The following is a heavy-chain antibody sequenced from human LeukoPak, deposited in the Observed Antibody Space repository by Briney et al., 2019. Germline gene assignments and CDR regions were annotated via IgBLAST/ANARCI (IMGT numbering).Heavy chain of an antibody. CDR2: INHSGST. D-gene: IGHD6-13*01. J-gene: IGHJ4*02. V-gene: IGHV4-34*01. CDR3: AKNGYSSSLGEGVDY. CDR1: GGSCCGYY. Sequence: SVTLSLTGAGYGGSCCGYYWSWLRQPPGKGLEWIGDINHSGSTNYNPSLESRVTISVATSKNQFSMKVSSVTAADTAVYYCAKNGYSSSLGEGVDYWGQGTLVTVSS.